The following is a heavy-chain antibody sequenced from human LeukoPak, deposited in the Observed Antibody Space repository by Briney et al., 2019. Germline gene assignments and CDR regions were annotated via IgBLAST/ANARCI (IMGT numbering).Heavy chain of an antibody. Sequence: SEALSLPFNVSGGSISRYYWSWIRPPPGKGVGWIGDIYYSGSTNYKPSLKSRVTISVDTSKYQFSLKLSSVTAADTAVYYCARSRYSSGWYGNGAFDIWGQGTMVTVSS. CDR2: IYYSGST. J-gene: IGHJ3*02. D-gene: IGHD6-19*01. CDR3: ARSRYSSGWYGNGAFDI. CDR1: GGSISRYY. V-gene: IGHV4-59*01.